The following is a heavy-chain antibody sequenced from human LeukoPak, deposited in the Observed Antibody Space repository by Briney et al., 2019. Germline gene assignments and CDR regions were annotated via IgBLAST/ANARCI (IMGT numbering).Heavy chain of an antibody. V-gene: IGHV4-39*01. J-gene: IGHJ4*02. Sequence: SETLSLTCTVSRDSISSSHYYWGWIRQPPGEGLEWIGSIDYSGGTFYNPSLKSRVTIPVDTSKIQFSLKLTSVTAADTATYYCARHVLRNFDWLLTPFDSWGQGTLVIVSS. CDR1: RDSISSSHYY. CDR2: IDYSGGT. CDR3: ARHVLRNFDWLLTPFDS. D-gene: IGHD3-9*01.